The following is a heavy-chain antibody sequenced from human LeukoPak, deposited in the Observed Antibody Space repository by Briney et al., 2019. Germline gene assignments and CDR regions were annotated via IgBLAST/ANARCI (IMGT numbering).Heavy chain of an antibody. J-gene: IGHJ4*02. CDR2: IYPGDSDT. CDR3: ARQAYTYAPFDY. D-gene: IGHD5-18*01. CDR1: GYRFNNYW. Sequence: GESLKISCKGSGYRFNNYWIGWVRQMPGKGLEWMGIIYPGDSDTRYSPSFQGQVTISADRSISTAYLQWSSLKASDTAMYYCARQAYTYAPFDYWGQGTLVTVSP. V-gene: IGHV5-51*01.